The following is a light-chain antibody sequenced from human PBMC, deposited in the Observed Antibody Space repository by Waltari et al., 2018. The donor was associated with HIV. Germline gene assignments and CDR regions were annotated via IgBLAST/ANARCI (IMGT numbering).Light chain of an antibody. Sequence: QMTQSPSSLSASVGDRVTITCQASQDITKKLSWYQQKPGNAPNLLISDASTLAPGVPSRFSGSGSGTQFSRSIGSLQPEDIATYFCRQFHTLPLTFGAGTKVEIK. CDR3: RQFHTLPLT. CDR1: QDITKK. V-gene: IGKV1-33*01. CDR2: DAS. J-gene: IGKJ4*01.